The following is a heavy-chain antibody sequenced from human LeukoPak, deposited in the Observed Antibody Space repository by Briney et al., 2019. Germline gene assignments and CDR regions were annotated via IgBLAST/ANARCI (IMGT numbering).Heavy chain of an antibody. V-gene: IGHV3-53*01. Sequence: GGSLRLSCAATGFTVSSNYLSWVRQAPGKELEWVSSIYSGGSTYYADSVTGRFTLSRDNSSNTVYLQMNSLKAEDTAVYYCARHRRYCSGDNCYSGHDYWGQGTLVIVSS. D-gene: IGHD2-15*01. CDR1: GFTVSSNY. CDR2: IYSGGST. J-gene: IGHJ4*02. CDR3: ARHRRYCSGDNCYSGHDY.